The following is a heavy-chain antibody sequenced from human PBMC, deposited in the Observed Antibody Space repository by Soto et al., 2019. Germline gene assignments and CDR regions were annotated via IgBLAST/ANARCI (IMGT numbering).Heavy chain of an antibody. CDR1: GFIFGASV. J-gene: IGHJ4*02. CDR3: ARDLGYEPF. Sequence: GGSLRLSCAASGFIFGASVIHWVRQAPGKGLEWVAVMSQGGRTIFYADAVKGRFTISRDNSKNSLYVQMNSLRAEDTAVYYCARDLGYEPFWGQGTLVTVSS. D-gene: IGHD7-27*01. V-gene: IGHV3-30*04. CDR2: MSQGGRTI.